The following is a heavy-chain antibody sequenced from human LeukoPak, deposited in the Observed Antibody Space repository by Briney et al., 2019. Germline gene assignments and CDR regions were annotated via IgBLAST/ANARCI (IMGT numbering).Heavy chain of an antibody. CDR1: GFTFSSSA. V-gene: IGHV3-23*01. Sequence: GGSLRLSCAASGFTFSSSAMSWVRQAPGKGLEWVSAISGSGGSTYYADSVRGRFTISRDNSKNTLYLQMNSLRAEDTAVYYCSKAQWQYYDFWSCYYSFDYWGQGTLVTVSS. J-gene: IGHJ4*02. D-gene: IGHD3-3*01. CDR2: ISGSGGST. CDR3: SKAQWQYYDFWSCYYSFDY.